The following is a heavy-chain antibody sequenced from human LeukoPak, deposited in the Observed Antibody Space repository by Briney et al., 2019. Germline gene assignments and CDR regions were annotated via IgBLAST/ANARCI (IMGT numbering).Heavy chain of an antibody. D-gene: IGHD3-9*01. Sequence: SETLSLTCTVSGGSISSYYWSWIRQPPGKGLEWIGYIYYSGSTNYNPSLKSRVTMSVDTSKNQFSLKLSSVTAADTAVYYCARERYPDLDYWGQGTLVTVSS. J-gene: IGHJ4*02. CDR2: IYYSGST. CDR3: ARERYPDLDY. CDR1: GGSISSYY. V-gene: IGHV4-59*12.